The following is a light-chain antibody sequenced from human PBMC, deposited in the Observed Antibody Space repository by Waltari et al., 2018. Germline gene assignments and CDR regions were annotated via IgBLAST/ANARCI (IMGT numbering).Light chain of an antibody. CDR1: QSVTSSS. V-gene: IGKV3-20*01. J-gene: IGKJ2*03. CDR3: QQYGSSPFS. CDR2: GAS. Sequence: EIALTQSPGTLSLSPGERATLSCRASQSVTSSSLAWYQQKPCQPPRLLIYGASSRAAGVPDRFSGSGSGTDFTLTITRLQPEESAVYSCQQYGSSPFSVGQGTKVEIK.